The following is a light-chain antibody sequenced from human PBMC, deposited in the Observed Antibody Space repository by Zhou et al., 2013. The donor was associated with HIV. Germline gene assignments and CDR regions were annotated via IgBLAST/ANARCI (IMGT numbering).Light chain of an antibody. CDR1: QSLVHSDGKTY. J-gene: IGKJ1*01. V-gene: IGKV2-30*02. CDR2: YVS. Sequence: DVVMTQSPLSLPVTLGQPASISCRSSQSLVHSDGKTYLGWFQQRPGQSPRRLIYYVSNRDSGVPDRFSGSGSGTDFTLKISRVEAEDVAVYYCMQATDWPQRTFGPGDQGGNQT. CDR3: MQATDWPQRT.